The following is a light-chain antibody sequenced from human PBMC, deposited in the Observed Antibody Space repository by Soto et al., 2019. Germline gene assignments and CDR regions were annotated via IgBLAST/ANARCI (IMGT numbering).Light chain of an antibody. Sequence: QSLLTQPPSASGTPGQRVTISCSGSGSSIGTNTVNWYRQLPGTAPKLLIYGNNQRPSGVPDRFSGSKSGTSASLAISGLQSEDEAEYYCAAWDGSRNNVLFGGGTKVTVL. J-gene: IGLJ2*01. CDR1: GSSIGTNT. CDR3: AAWDGSRNNVL. CDR2: GNN. V-gene: IGLV1-44*01.